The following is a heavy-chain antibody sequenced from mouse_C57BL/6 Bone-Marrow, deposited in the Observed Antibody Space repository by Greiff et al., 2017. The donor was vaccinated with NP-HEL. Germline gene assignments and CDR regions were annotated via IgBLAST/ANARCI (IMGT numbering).Heavy chain of an antibody. Sequence: DVMLVESGGGLVKPGGSLKLSCAASGFTFSSYTMSWVRQTPEKRLEWVATISGGGGNTYYPDSVKGRFTISRDNAKNTLYLQMSSLRSEDTALYYCARQTGYPFDYWGQGTTLTVSS. CDR1: GFTFSSYT. CDR3: ARQTGYPFDY. D-gene: IGHD2-2*01. CDR2: ISGGGGNT. V-gene: IGHV5-9*01. J-gene: IGHJ2*01.